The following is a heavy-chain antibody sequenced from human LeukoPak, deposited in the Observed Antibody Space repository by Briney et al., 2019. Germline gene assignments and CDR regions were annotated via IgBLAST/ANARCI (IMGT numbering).Heavy chain of an antibody. D-gene: IGHD5-12*01. CDR1: GGSFSGYY. V-gene: IGHV4-34*01. CDR3: AGGYSGYDWDY. CDR2: INHSGST. Sequence: PSETLSLTCAVYGGSFSGYYWSWIRQPPGKGLEWIGEINHSGSTNYNPSLKSRVTISVDTSKNQFSLKLSSVTAADTAVYYCAGGYSGYDWDYWGQGTLVTVSS. J-gene: IGHJ4*02.